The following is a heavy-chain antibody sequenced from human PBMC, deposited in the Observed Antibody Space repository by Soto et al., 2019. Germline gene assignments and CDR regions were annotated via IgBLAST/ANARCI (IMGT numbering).Heavy chain of an antibody. D-gene: IGHD4-17*01. Sequence: QVQLQESGPGLVEPSQTLSLTCTVSGASISSGGYYWSWIRQHPGKGLEWIGYIFYSGSTHYYTPSLESRTAISLDTSKNQLSLTLSSVTAADTAVYYCARGGYGDYSIRGFDPWGQGTLVTVSS. J-gene: IGHJ5*02. CDR3: ARGGYGDYSIRGFDP. CDR2: IFYSGSTH. V-gene: IGHV4-31*03. CDR1: GASISSGGYY.